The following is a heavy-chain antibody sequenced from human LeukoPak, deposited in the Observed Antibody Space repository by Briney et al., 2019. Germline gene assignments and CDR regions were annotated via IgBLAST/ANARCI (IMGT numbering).Heavy chain of an antibody. D-gene: IGHD3-10*01. V-gene: IGHV4-34*01. Sequence: PSETLSLTCAVYGGSFSGYYWDWIRQPPGKGLEWIGSIYYSGSTYYNPSLKSRVTISVDTSKNQFSLKLNSVTAADTAVYYCARRYYYGSGSYYDYWGQGTLVTVSS. CDR3: ARRYYYGSGSYYDY. J-gene: IGHJ4*02. CDR2: IYYSGST. CDR1: GGSFSGYY.